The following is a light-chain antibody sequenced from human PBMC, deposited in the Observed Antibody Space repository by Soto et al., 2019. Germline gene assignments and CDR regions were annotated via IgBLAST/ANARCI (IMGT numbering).Light chain of an antibody. CDR1: QSITSTY. CDR3: QQYGSSPPIT. J-gene: IGKJ5*01. V-gene: IGKV3-20*01. Sequence: EIVLTQSPGTLSLSPGETATLSCSASQSITSTYLAWYQQKPGQAPRILIYGASSRATGIPDRFSGSGSGTDFTLTISRLEPEDFAVYYCQQYGSSPPITFGHGTRLEIK. CDR2: GAS.